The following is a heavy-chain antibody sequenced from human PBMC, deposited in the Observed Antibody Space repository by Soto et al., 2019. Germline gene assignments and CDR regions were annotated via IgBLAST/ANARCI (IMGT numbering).Heavy chain of an antibody. Sequence: ASVKVSCKASGYTFTSYGISWVRQAPGQGLEWMGWISAYNGNTNYAQKLQGRVTMTTDTSTSTAYMELRSLRSDDTAVYYCARTDVREHSSSWWFDPWGQGTLVTVSS. CDR2: ISAYNGNT. J-gene: IGHJ5*02. CDR3: ARTDVREHSSSWWFDP. CDR1: GYTFTSYG. D-gene: IGHD6-13*01. V-gene: IGHV1-18*01.